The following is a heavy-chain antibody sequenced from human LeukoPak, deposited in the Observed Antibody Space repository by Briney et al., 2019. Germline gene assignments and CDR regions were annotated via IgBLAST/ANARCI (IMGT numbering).Heavy chain of an antibody. CDR3: AKDIQPGAGPSPDAFDI. J-gene: IGHJ3*02. CDR2: ISWNSGSI. Sequence: GRTLRLSCAASGFTFDDYAMHWVRQAPGKGLEWVSGISWNSGSIGYADSVKGRFTISRDNAKNSLYLQMNSLRAQDMALYYCAKDIQPGAGPSPDAFDIWGQGTMVTVSS. CDR1: GFTFDDYA. D-gene: IGHD6-19*01. V-gene: IGHV3-9*03.